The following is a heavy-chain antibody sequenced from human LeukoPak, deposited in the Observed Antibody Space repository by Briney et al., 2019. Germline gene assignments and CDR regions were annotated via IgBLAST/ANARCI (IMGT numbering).Heavy chain of an antibody. CDR2: IYYSGST. Sequence: SETLSLTCTVSGGSISSSSYYWGWIRQPPGKGLEWIGSIYYSGSTNYNPSLKSRVTISIDTSKNQFSLKLSSVTAADTAVYYCARLGYCSSSSCYRGPIEYWGQGTLVTVSS. CDR3: ARLGYCSSSSCYRGPIEY. D-gene: IGHD2-2*02. J-gene: IGHJ4*02. CDR1: GGSISSSSYY. V-gene: IGHV4-39*07.